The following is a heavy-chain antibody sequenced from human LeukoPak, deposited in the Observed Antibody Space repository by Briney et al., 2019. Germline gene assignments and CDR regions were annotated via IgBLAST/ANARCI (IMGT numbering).Heavy chain of an antibody. Sequence: GGSLRLSCAASGFTFSSYWMSWVRQAPGKGLEWVANIKQDGSEKYYVDSVKGRFTISRDNAKNSLYLQVNSLRAEDTAVYYCARDPYSGSYSPYFDYWGQGTLVTVSS. V-gene: IGHV3-7*04. CDR1: GFTFSSYW. D-gene: IGHD1-26*01. J-gene: IGHJ4*02. CDR2: IKQDGSEK. CDR3: ARDPYSGSYSPYFDY.